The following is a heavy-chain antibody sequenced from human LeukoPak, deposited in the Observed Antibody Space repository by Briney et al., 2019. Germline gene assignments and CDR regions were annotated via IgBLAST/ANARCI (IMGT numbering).Heavy chain of an antibody. J-gene: IGHJ3*02. D-gene: IGHD6-19*01. V-gene: IGHV4-59*08. CDR2: IYYSGST. CDR1: GGPISSYY. CDR3: ASHIIAVGAFDI. Sequence: PSETLSLTCTVSGGPISSYYWSWIRQPPGKGLEWIGYIYYSGSTNYNPSLKSRVTISVDTSQNQFSLKLSSVTAADTAVYYCASHIIAVGAFDIWGQGTMVTVSS.